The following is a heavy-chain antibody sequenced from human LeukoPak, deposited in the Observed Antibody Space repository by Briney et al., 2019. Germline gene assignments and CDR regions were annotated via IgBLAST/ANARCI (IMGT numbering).Heavy chain of an antibody. D-gene: IGHD3/OR15-3a*01. J-gene: IGHJ4*02. V-gene: IGHV3-53*01. Sequence: GGSLRLSCAASGFTFSSYAMSWVRQAPDMGLEWVSVLYNGGTTYYADSVKGRFTISRDNSKNTVYLQMDSLRAEDTAVYYCAREPGTDYRKYYFDYWGQGTLVTVSS. CDR3: AREPGTDYRKYYFDY. CDR1: GFTFSSYA. CDR2: LYNGGTT.